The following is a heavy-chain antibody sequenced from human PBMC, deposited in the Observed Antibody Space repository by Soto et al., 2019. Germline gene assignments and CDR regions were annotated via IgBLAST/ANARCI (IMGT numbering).Heavy chain of an antibody. J-gene: IGHJ4*02. Sequence: PGESLKISCNGSGYSFTSYWIGWVRQMPGKGLEWMGIIYPGDSDTRYSPSFQGQVTISADKSISTAYLQWSSLKASDTAMYYCARLGAAAGTGYYFDYWGQGTLVTVSS. D-gene: IGHD6-13*01. CDR1: GYSFTSYW. V-gene: IGHV5-51*01. CDR2: IYPGDSDT. CDR3: ARLGAAAGTGYYFDY.